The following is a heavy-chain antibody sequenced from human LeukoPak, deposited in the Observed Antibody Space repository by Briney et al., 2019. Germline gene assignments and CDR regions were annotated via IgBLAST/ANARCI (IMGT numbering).Heavy chain of an antibody. CDR1: GFTFSDYY. V-gene: IGHV3-11*01. Sequence: GGSLRLSCAASGFTFSDYYMSWIRQAPGKGLEWVSYISSSGSTIYYADSVKGRFTISRDNAKNLLYLQMNSLRAEDTAVYYCARDLATVTTFDAFDIWGQGTMVTVSS. CDR2: ISSSGSTI. J-gene: IGHJ3*02. CDR3: ARDLATVTTFDAFDI. D-gene: IGHD4-17*01.